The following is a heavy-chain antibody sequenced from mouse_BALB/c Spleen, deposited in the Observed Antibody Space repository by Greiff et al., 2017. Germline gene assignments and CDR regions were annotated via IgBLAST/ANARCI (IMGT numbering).Heavy chain of an antibody. J-gene: IGHJ2*01. D-gene: IGHD2-3*01. CDR2: IDPANGNT. Sequence: EVKLVESGAELVKPGASVKLSCTASGFNIKDTYMHWVKQRPEQGLEWIGRIDPANGNTKYDPKFQGKATITADTSSNTAYLQLSSLTSEDTAVYYCARSPDGYYFDYWGQGTTLTVSS. CDR3: ARSPDGYYFDY. V-gene: IGHV14-3*02. CDR1: GFNIKDTY.